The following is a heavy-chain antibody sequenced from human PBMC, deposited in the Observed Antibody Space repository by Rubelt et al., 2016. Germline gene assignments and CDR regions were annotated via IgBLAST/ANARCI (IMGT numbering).Heavy chain of an antibody. CDR2: IRGSGDRT. D-gene: IGHD1-26*01. J-gene: IGHJ3*02. CDR3: AKGGSGSYGLDAFDI. CDR1: GFTFSSYA. Sequence: EVQLLESGGGLVQPGGSLRLSCAASGFTFSSYAMNWVRQAPGKGLEWVSVIRGSGDRTNYADSVKGRFTISRDNSKNTLYLQMKSLSADDTAVYYCAKGGSGSYGLDAFDIWGQGTMVTVSS. V-gene: IGHV3-23*01.